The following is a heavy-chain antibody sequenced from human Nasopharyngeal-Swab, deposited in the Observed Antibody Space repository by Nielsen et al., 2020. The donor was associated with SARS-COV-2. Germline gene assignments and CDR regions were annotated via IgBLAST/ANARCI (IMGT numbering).Heavy chain of an antibody. Sequence: GESLQISCAASGFTFNDYTMNSVRQAPGNGLEWVSSISSFSNYIYYADSVKGRFTISRDNSKNTLYLQMNSLRAEDTAVYYCAGRPYDFWSGSGPGYFDYWGQGTLVTVSS. J-gene: IGHJ4*02. CDR3: AGRPYDFWSGSGPGYFDY. CDR2: ISSFSNYI. CDR1: GFTFNDYT. D-gene: IGHD3-3*01. V-gene: IGHV3-21*04.